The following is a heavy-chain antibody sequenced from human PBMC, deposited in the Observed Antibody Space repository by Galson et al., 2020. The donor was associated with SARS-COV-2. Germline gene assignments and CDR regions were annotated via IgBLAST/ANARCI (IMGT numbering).Heavy chain of an antibody. D-gene: IGHD2-15*01. CDR1: GFAVSTNY. Sequence: GESLKISCEASGFAVSTNYMSWVRQAPGKGLEWVSLLYKGDTSTYADSVNGRFTISRDNSRNMVYLQMNSLRPEDTAVYFCARGPSNGYYSVDYWGQGTLVTVSS. J-gene: IGHJ4*02. CDR3: ARGPSNGYYSVDY. CDR2: LYKGDTS. V-gene: IGHV3-53*01.